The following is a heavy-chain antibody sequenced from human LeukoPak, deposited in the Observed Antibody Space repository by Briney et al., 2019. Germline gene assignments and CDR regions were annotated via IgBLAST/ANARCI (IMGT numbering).Heavy chain of an antibody. Sequence: GGSLRLSCAASGFTFSSYSMNWVRQAPGKGLEWVSSISSSSSYIYYADSVKGRFTISRDNAKNSLYLQMNSLRAEGTAVYYCARRGPYYYDSSGYYYWGQGTLVTVSS. V-gene: IGHV3-21*01. D-gene: IGHD3-22*01. J-gene: IGHJ4*02. CDR2: ISSSSSYI. CDR3: ARRGPYYYDSSGYYY. CDR1: GFTFSSYS.